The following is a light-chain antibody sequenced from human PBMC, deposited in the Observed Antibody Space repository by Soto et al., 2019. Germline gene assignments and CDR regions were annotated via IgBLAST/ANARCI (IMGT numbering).Light chain of an antibody. CDR3: HQYGSTPPYT. CDR1: QSIINNY. CDR2: GSS. J-gene: IGKJ2*01. V-gene: IGKV3-20*01. Sequence: VLTQSPGTLSLSPGERATLSCRASQSIINNYLAWYQQRPGQAPRLLIYGSSDRATGIPGRFSGSGSGTDFTLTISRLEPEDFALYYCHQYGSTPPYTFGQGTKVEI.